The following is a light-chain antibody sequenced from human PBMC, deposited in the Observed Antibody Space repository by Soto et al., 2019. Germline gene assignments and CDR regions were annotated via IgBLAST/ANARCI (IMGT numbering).Light chain of an antibody. CDR2: DAS. CDR1: QDIRNY. Sequence: DIQMTQSPSSLSASEGDRVSIRCQASQDIRNYLNWYQQKPGKAPKLLIYDASNLETGVPSRFSGSGSGPHFDLTISSLQPEDIATYYCQQYDNLPITFGQGTRLE. CDR3: QQYDNLPIT. V-gene: IGKV1-33*01. J-gene: IGKJ5*01.